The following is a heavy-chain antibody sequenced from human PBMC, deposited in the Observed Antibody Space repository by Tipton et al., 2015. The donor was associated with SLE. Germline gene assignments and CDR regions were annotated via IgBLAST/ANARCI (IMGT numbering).Heavy chain of an antibody. J-gene: IGHJ4*02. CDR1: GFTVSSNY. Sequence: GSLRLSCAASGFTVSSNYMSWVRQAPGKGLEWVSVIYSGGSTYYADSVKGRFTISRDNSKNTLYLQMSSLRAEDTAVYYCVKDQGLGATGYWGQGTLVTVSS. CDR3: VKDQGLGATGY. V-gene: IGHV3-66*01. D-gene: IGHD1-26*01. CDR2: IYSGGST.